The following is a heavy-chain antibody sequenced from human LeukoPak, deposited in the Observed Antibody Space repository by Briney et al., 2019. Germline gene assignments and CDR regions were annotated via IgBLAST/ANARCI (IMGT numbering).Heavy chain of an antibody. D-gene: IGHD3-22*01. CDR3: ARNYYDSSGYYFYFDY. CDR2: IYTSGST. Sequence: SETLSLTCTVSGGSISSYYWSWIRQPAGKGLEWIGRIYTSGSTNYNPSLKSRVTMSVDTSKNQFSLKLSSVTAADTAVYYCARNYYDSSGYYFYFDYWGQGTLVTVSS. V-gene: IGHV4-4*07. J-gene: IGHJ4*02. CDR1: GGSISSYY.